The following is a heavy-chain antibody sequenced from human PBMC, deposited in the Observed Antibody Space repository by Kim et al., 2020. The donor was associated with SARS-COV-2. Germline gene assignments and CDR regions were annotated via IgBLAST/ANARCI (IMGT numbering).Heavy chain of an antibody. CDR3: ARAGDSSSWYGKQYFDY. CDR1: GGSFSGYY. J-gene: IGHJ4*02. CDR2: INHSGST. D-gene: IGHD6-13*01. V-gene: IGHV4-34*01. Sequence: SETLSLTCAVYGGSFSGYYWSWIRQPPGKGLEWIGEINHSGSTNYNPSLKSRVTISVDTSKNQFSLKLSSVTAADTAVYYCARAGDSSSWYGKQYFDYWGQGTLVTVSS.